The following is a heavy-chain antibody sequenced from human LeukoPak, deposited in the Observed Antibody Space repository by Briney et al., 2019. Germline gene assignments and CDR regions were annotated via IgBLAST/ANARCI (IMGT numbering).Heavy chain of an antibody. J-gene: IGHJ5*02. CDR1: GFTFSSYW. Sequence: GGSLRLSCAASGFTFSSYWMSWVRQAPGKGLEWVANIKQDGSEKYYVDSVKGRFTISRDNAKNSLYLQMNSLRAEDTAVYYCARDVLYYYGSGSSAGWFDPWGQGTLVTVSS. V-gene: IGHV3-7*01. D-gene: IGHD3-10*01. CDR2: IKQDGSEK. CDR3: ARDVLYYYGSGSSAGWFDP.